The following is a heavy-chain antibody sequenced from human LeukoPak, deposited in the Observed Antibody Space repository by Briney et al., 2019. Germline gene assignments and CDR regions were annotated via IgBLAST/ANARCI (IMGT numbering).Heavy chain of an antibody. V-gene: IGHV3-73*01. CDR3: TRHLIVGATTVSPPKYGMDV. CDR2: IRSKANSYAT. D-gene: IGHD1-26*01. Sequence: GGSLRLSCAASGFTFSGSAMHWVRQASGKGLEWVGRIRSKANSYATAYAASVKGRFTISRDDSKNTAYLQMNSLKTEDTAVYYCTRHLIVGATTVSPPKYGMDVWGQGTTVTVSS. J-gene: IGHJ6*02. CDR1: GFTFSGSA.